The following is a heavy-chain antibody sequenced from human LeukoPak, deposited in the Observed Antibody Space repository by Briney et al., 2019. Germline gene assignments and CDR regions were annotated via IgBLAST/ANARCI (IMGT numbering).Heavy chain of an antibody. D-gene: IGHD3-3*01. J-gene: IGHJ3*02. Sequence: GGSLRLSYAASELTFITYGMTWVRQAPGKGLEWVSAITGSAVSTFYADSVKGRFTISRDNSKNTLYLQMNSLRAEDTAVYYCAKSRLSGINDAFDIWGQGTMVTVSS. CDR1: ELTFITYG. CDR3: AKSRLSGINDAFDI. CDR2: ITGSAVST. V-gene: IGHV3-23*01.